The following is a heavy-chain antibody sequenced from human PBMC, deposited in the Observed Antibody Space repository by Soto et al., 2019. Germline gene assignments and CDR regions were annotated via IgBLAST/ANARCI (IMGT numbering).Heavy chain of an antibody. CDR1: GYPVTAYY. D-gene: IGHD3-3*01. Sequence: QLHLVQSGAVVKKPGASVTVSCSASGYPVTAYYMHWVRQAPGRGLEWMGGINPATGAAKYTQTFQGGVTLARDPATSTVFMGLGGLASEDTAVFYCARGGGVGVAGSAAFDMWGQGTLVTVSS. CDR2: INPATGAA. J-gene: IGHJ3*02. CDR3: ARGGGVGVAGSAAFDM. V-gene: IGHV1-2*02.